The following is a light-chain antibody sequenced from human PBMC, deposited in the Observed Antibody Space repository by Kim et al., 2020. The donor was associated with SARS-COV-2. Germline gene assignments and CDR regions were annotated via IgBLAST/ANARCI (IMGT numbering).Light chain of an antibody. CDR3: QQRSNWPPMYT. CDR2: DAS. CDR1: QTVSSF. J-gene: IGKJ2*01. Sequence: EIVLTQSPATLSLSPGERATLSCRASQTVSSFLAWYQQKPGQAPRVLIYDASNRATGIPARFSGSGSGTDFTLTISSLEPEDFAVYYCQQRSNWPPMYTFGQGTKLEI. V-gene: IGKV3-11*01.